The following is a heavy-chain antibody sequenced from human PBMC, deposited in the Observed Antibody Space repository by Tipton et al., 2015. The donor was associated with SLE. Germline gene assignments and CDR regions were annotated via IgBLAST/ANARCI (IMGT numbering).Heavy chain of an antibody. CDR1: GYSFTSYW. CDR2: IDPSDSYT. D-gene: IGHD6-6*01. Sequence: VQLVQSGAEVKKPGESLRISCKGSGYSFTSYWISWVRQMPGKGLEWMGRIDPSDSYTNYSPSFQGHVTISADKSISTAYLQWSSLKASDTAMYYCARRQYSSYVGRGAFDIWGQGTVVTVSS. J-gene: IGHJ3*02. V-gene: IGHV5-10-1*01. CDR3: ARRQYSSYVGRGAFDI.